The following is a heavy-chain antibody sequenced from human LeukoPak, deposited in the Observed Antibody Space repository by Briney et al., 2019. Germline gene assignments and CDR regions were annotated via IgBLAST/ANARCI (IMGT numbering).Heavy chain of an antibody. D-gene: IGHD1-26*01. J-gene: IGHJ6*03. CDR3: ARAGARVPYDMDV. V-gene: IGHV4-4*07. Sequence: SETLSLTCTVSGGSISSYTWSWIRQPARKGLEWIGRIYSSGSINYHPSLKRRVSMSVATSKHKFSLRLGSVTAAGTAVYYCARAGARVPYDMDVWGKGTTVTVSS. CDR2: IYSSGSI. CDR1: GGSISSYT.